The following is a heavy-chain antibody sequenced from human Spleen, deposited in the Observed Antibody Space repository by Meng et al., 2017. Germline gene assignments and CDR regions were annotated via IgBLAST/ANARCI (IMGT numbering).Heavy chain of an antibody. CDR3: ATRYCSGGSCYVDAFDI. D-gene: IGHD2-15*01. Sequence: ASVKVSCKASGYTFTSYGIVWVRQAPGQGFEWMGWISADSGNTNSAQKFQGRLTMTTDTSTSTAYMEMRSLRSDDTAVYYCATRYCSGGSCYVDAFDIWGQGTMVTVSS. V-gene: IGHV1-18*01. CDR2: ISADSGNT. CDR1: GYTFTSYG. J-gene: IGHJ3*02.